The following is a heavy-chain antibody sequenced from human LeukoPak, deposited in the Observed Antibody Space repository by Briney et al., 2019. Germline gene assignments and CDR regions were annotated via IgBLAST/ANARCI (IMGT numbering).Heavy chain of an antibody. J-gene: IGHJ4*02. Sequence: SETLSLTCAVYGGSFSGYYWSWIRQPPGKGLEWIGEINHSGSTNYNPSLKSRVTISVDTSKNQFSLKLSSVTAADTAVYYCAREDVRYGDHYYFDSWGQGTLVT. CDR1: GGSFSGYY. V-gene: IGHV4-34*01. CDR2: INHSGST. CDR3: AREDVRYGDHYYFDS. D-gene: IGHD4-17*01.